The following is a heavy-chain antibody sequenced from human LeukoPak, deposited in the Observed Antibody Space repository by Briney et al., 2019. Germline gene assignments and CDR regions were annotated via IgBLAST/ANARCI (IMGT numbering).Heavy chain of an antibody. Sequence: ASVKVSCKASGYTFTSYAMHWVRQAPGQRLEWMGWINAGNGNTKYSQKFQGRVTITTDESTSTAYMELSSLRSVDTAVYYCATQSHLNWRFDYWGQGTLVTVSS. D-gene: IGHD1-20*01. V-gene: IGHV1-3*01. CDR1: GYTFTSYA. CDR2: INAGNGNT. CDR3: ATQSHLNWRFDY. J-gene: IGHJ4*02.